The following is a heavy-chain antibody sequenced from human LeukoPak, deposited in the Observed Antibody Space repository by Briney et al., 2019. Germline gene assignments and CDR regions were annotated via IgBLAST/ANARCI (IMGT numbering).Heavy chain of an antibody. CDR1: GGSISSGTYY. V-gene: IGHV4-39*01. CDR2: MYYSGST. D-gene: IGHD4-17*01. Sequence: PSETLSLTCTVSGGSISSGTYYWGWIRQPPGKGLEWIGSMYYSGSTYHNPSLKSRVTISVDTSNNQLSLKLSSATAADTAVYYCARLDYGASAFDIWGQGTMVTVS. J-gene: IGHJ3*02. CDR3: ARLDYGASAFDI.